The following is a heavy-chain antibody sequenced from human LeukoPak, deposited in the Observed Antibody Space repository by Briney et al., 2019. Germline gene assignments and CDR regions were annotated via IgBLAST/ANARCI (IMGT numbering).Heavy chain of an antibody. J-gene: IGHJ5*02. CDR1: GGSISRYY. D-gene: IGHD6-13*01. CDR3: ASTGRTAAGTSWFDP. CDR2: IYTSWST. Sequence: SSETLSLTCTVSGGSISRYYWSWIRQPAGKGLEWIGRIYTSWSTNYNPSLKSRVTMSVDTSKNQFSLKLSSVTAADTAVYYCASTGRTAAGTSWFDPWGQGTLVTVSS. V-gene: IGHV4-4*07.